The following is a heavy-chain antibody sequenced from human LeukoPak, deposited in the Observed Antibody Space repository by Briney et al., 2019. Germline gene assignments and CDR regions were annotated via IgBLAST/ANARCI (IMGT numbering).Heavy chain of an antibody. Sequence: PGGSLRLSCAASEFTFSSYAMSWVRQAPGKGPEWVSAITGSDGSTYYADSVKGRFTISRDNSKNTLYLQMNSLRAEDTAVYYCARNYGGYYYYGMDVWGQGTTVTVSS. J-gene: IGHJ6*02. CDR2: ITGSDGST. V-gene: IGHV3-23*01. CDR1: EFTFSSYA. CDR3: ARNYGGYYYYGMDV. D-gene: IGHD4-23*01.